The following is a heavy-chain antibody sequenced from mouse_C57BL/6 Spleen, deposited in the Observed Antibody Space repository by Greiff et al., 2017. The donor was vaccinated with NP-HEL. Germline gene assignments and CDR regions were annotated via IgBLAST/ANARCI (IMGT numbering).Heavy chain of an antibody. D-gene: IGHD2-1*01. CDR2: IDPSDSYT. CDR3: ARGKYGNYRDY. V-gene: IGHV1-59*01. J-gene: IGHJ2*01. CDR1: GYTFTSYW. Sequence: QVQLQQPGAELVRPGTSVKLSCKASGYTFTSYWMHWVKQRPGQGLEWIGVIDPSDSYTNYNQKFKGKATLTVDTSSSTAYMQLSSLTSEDSAVYYCARGKYGNYRDYWGQGTTLTVSS.